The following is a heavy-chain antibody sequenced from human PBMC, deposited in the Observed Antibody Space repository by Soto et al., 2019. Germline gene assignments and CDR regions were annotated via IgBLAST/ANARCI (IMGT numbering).Heavy chain of an antibody. J-gene: IGHJ6*02. CDR2: IWYDGSNK. Sequence: GGSLRLSCAASGFTFSGYGMHWVRQAPGKGLEWVAVIWYDGSNKYYADSVKGRFTISRDNSKNTLYLQMNSLRAEDTAVYYCARDRWELLSHYYGMDVWGQGTTVTVSS. CDR1: GFTFSGYG. D-gene: IGHD1-26*01. V-gene: IGHV3-33*01. CDR3: ARDRWELLSHYYGMDV.